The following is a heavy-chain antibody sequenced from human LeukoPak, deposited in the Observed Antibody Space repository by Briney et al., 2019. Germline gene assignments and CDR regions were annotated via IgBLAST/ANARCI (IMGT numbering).Heavy chain of an antibody. CDR2: INHSGST. V-gene: IGHV4-39*07. CDR1: GGSISSGGYY. D-gene: IGHD3-16*01. J-gene: IGHJ6*02. Sequence: PSETLSLTCTVSGGSISSGGYYWSWLRQPPGKGLEWIGEINHSGSTNYNPSLKSRVTISVDTSKNQFSLKLSSVTAADTAVYYCARVGRSYDYVWGTHVTGMDVWGQGTTVTVSS. CDR3: ARVGRSYDYVWGTHVTGMDV.